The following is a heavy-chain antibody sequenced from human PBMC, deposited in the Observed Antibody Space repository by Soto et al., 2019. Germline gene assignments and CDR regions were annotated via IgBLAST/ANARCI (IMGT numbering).Heavy chain of an antibody. CDR3: ARDPLVVVPAADNWFDP. CDR2: INSDGSST. CDR1: GFTFSSYW. J-gene: IGHJ5*02. V-gene: IGHV3-74*01. Sequence: EVQLVESGGGLVQPGGSLRLSCAASGFTFSSYWMHWVRQAPGKGLVWVSRINSDGSSTSYADSVKGRFTISRDNAKNTLYLQMNRLRAEDTAVYYCARDPLVVVPAADNWFDPWGQGTLVTVSS. D-gene: IGHD2-2*01.